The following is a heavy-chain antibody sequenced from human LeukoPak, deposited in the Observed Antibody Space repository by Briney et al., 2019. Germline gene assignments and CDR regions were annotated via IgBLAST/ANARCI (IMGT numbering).Heavy chain of an antibody. CDR1: GFTFSSYA. Sequence: GGSLRLSCATSGFTFSSYAMHWVRQAPGKGLEWVAVISYDGSNKYYADSVKGRFTISRDNSKNTLYLQMNSLRAEDTAVYYCAKVGTQWLPLDYWGQGTLVTVSS. D-gene: IGHD6-19*01. CDR3: AKVGTQWLPLDY. J-gene: IGHJ4*02. CDR2: ISYDGSNK. V-gene: IGHV3-30-3*01.